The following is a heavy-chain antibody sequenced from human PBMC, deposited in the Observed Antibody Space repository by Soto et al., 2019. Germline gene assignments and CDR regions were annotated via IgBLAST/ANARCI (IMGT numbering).Heavy chain of an antibody. D-gene: IGHD6-19*01. CDR1: GFTFDDYA. Sequence: EVQLVESGGGLVQPGRSLRLSCAASGFTFDDYAMHWVRQAPGKGLEWVSGISWNSGSIGYADSVKGRFTISRDNAKNSLYLQMISLRAEDTALYYCAKDMGSSYYYYGMDVWGQGTTVTVCS. CDR3: AKDMGSSYYYYGMDV. V-gene: IGHV3-9*01. CDR2: ISWNSGSI. J-gene: IGHJ6*02.